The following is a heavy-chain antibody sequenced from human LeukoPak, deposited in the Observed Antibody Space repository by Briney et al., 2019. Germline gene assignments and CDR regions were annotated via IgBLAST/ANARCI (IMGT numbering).Heavy chain of an antibody. V-gene: IGHV3-7*04. CDR3: SGGSRFVDY. CDR2: IKEDGSEK. D-gene: IGHD3-10*01. J-gene: IGHJ4*02. CDR1: GFTFSSYG. Sequence: GGSLRLSCAASGFTFSSYGMHWVRQAPGKGLEWVANIKEDGSEKYYVDSVKGRFTISRDNAKNSLFLQMNSLRVEDTAVYYCSGGSRFVDYWGQGTLVTVSS.